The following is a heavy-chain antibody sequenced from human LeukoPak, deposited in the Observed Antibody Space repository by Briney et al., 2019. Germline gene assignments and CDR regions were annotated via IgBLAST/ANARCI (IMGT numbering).Heavy chain of an antibody. J-gene: IGHJ3*02. CDR1: GGTFSSYA. V-gene: IGHV1-69*13. Sequence: SVKVSCKASGGTFSSYAISWVRQAPGQGLEWMGRIIPIFGTANYAQKFQGRVTITADESTSTAYMELSSLRSEDTAVYYCASQYSGSYLAAFDIWGQGTMVTVSS. CDR3: ASQYSGSYLAAFDI. CDR2: IIPIFGTA. D-gene: IGHD1-26*01.